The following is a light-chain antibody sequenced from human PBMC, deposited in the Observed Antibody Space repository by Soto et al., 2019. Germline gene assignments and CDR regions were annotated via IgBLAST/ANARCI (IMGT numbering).Light chain of an antibody. J-gene: IGKJ1*01. CDR1: QSISRI. Sequence: VMTQSPAPLSVSPGEGGTLSGRASQSISRILAWYQQNPCQATRLLIYGTSTRTTGIPARFSGSWSGTEFTLTISSLQYEDFAFYYGQQYYNWHRTFVQGTKVVVK. CDR2: GTS. CDR3: QQYYNWHRT. V-gene: IGKV3-15*01.